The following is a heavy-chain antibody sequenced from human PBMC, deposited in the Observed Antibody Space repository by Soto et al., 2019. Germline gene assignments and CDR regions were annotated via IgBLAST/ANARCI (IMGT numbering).Heavy chain of an antibody. CDR2: IYYSGST. D-gene: IGHD4-4*01. CDR3: ASNFYSNYYFDY. V-gene: IGHV4-59*01. Sequence: PSETLSLTCTVFGGSISSYYWSWIRQPPGKGLEWIGYIYYSGSTNYNPSLKSRVTISVDTSKNQFSLKLSSVTAADTAVYYCASNFYSNYYFDYWGQGTLVTVSS. CDR1: GGSISSYY. J-gene: IGHJ4*02.